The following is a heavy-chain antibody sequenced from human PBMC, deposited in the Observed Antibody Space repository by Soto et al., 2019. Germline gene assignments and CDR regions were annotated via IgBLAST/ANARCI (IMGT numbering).Heavy chain of an antibody. V-gene: IGHV4-39*01. CDR2: ILYSGST. J-gene: IGHJ5*02. CDR3: ARPQTGKGGGSQFDP. Sequence: PSETLSLTCTLFGGCISSGNYYWGWLGQPPGKDLEWIGNILYSGSTYYNPSLKSQVTISVDTSKNQVSLRLTSVTAADTAVYYGARPQTGKGGGSQFDPWGQGTLVTVSS. D-gene: IGHD2-15*01. CDR1: GGCISSGNYY.